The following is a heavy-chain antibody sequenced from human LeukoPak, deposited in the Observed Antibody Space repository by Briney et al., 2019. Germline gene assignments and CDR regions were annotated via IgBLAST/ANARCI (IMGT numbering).Heavy chain of an antibody. CDR1: GFTFSNYG. D-gene: IGHD1-26*01. CDR3: AKDRLGALLYFDS. V-gene: IGHV3-30*02. CDR2: IRFDGTSK. Sequence: GGSLRLSCAASGFTFSNYGMHWVRQAPGKGLEWVAFIRFDGTSKYYADSVKGRFTISRDNSMNTLYLQMNSLRAEDTAVYSCAKDRLGALLYFDSWGQGTLVTVSS. J-gene: IGHJ4*02.